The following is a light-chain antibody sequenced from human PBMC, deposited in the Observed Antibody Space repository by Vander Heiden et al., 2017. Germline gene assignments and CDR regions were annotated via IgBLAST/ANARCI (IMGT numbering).Light chain of an antibody. V-gene: IGKV1-12*01. CDR2: AAS. CDR3: RQSNSFPLT. J-gene: IGKJ4*01. Sequence: DIQMTQSPSSVSASVGDTVTITCRASQDVSSWLAWYQQKPGEAPKVLIYAASTLQSGVPSRFSGSGSGTAFTLTISSLQPEDFATYYCRQSNSFPLTFGGGTRVEVK. CDR1: QDVSSW.